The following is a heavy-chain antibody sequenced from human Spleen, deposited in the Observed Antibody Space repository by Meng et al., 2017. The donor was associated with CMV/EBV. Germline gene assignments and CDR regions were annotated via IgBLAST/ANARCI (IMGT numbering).Heavy chain of an antibody. J-gene: IGHJ5*02. CDR1: GGSISNYY. Sequence: SETLSLTCTVSGGSISNYYWNWIRQSPGKGLEWIAYFYYSGSTNYNPSLKNRVTISVDKSKNQFSLSLTSVTAADTAVYYCARGEGPGGSYSNWFDPWGQGTLVTVSS. D-gene: IGHD1-26*01. V-gene: IGHV4-59*12. CDR2: FYYSGST. CDR3: ARGEGPGGSYSNWFDP.